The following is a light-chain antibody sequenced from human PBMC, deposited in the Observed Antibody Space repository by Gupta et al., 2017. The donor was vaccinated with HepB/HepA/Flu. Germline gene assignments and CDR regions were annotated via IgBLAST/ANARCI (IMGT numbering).Light chain of an antibody. CDR1: QSISVNF. CDR2: ATS. Sequence: LFTQSPGTLSLFPGERATLSCRASQSISVNFLVWYQQKLGQAPRLIFYATSRATDIPDRFSGSGSGTEFTLTIDRLEPEDVGVYYCQQYDKSPCTFGQGTKVEIK. J-gene: IGKJ1*01. V-gene: IGKV3-20*01. CDR3: QQYDKSPCT.